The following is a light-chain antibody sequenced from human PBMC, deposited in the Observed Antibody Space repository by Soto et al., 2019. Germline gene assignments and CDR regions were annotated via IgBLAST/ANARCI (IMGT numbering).Light chain of an antibody. CDR1: QSVSSN. Sequence: EIVMTQSPATRSVSPGERATLSCRASQSVSSNLAWYQQKPGQAPRLLIYVASTRATGIPARFSGSGSGTEFTLTLSNLQSEDLAVYYCQQYNNWPPTFGPGTQLEIK. V-gene: IGKV3-15*01. CDR2: VAS. J-gene: IGKJ5*01. CDR3: QQYNNWPPT.